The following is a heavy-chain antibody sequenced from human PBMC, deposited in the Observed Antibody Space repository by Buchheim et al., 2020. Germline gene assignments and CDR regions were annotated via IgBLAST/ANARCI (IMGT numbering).Heavy chain of an antibody. V-gene: IGHV3-23*01. D-gene: IGHD6-19*01. CDR3: AKDRTGYSSGWYDY. CDR1: VFTFSSYA. Sequence: EVQLLESGGGLVQPGGSLRLSCAASVFTFSSYAMSWVRQAPGKGLEWVSAFSGSGGSTYYADSVKGRFTISTDTSPHALYLQMNSLRAEDTAVYYCAKDRTGYSSGWYDYWGQGTL. J-gene: IGHJ4*02. CDR2: FSGSGGST.